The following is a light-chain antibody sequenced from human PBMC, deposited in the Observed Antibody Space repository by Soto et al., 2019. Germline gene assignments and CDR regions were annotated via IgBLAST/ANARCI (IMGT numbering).Light chain of an antibody. J-gene: IGKJ2*01. V-gene: IGKV3-15*01. CDR3: QQYNNWPPYT. Sequence: IVMTQSPATLSVSPGDRVTLSCRASQSVSSDLAWYQQRPGQAPRLLFYGASTRATGIPARFSGTGSGTEFTLTISILQSEDFAIYYCQQYNNWPPYTFGQGTKLEIK. CDR1: QSVSSD. CDR2: GAS.